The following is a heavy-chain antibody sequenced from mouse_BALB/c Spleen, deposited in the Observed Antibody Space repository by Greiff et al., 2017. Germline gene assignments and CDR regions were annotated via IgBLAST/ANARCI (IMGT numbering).Heavy chain of an antibody. V-gene: IGHV5-6-3*01. CDR3: ARGHGNYAWFAY. CDR1: GFTFSSYG. Sequence: EVQLVESGGGLVQPGGSLKLSCAASGFTFSSYGMSWVRQTPDKRLELVATINSNGGSTYYPDSVKGRFTISRDNAKNTLYLQMSSLKSEDTAMYYCARGHGNYAWFAYWGQGTLVTVSA. CDR2: INSNGGST. J-gene: IGHJ3*01. D-gene: IGHD2-1*01.